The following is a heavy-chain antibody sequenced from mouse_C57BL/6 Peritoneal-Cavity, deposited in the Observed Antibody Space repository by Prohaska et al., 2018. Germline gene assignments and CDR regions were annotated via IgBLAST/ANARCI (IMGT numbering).Heavy chain of an antibody. Sequence: QVQLKQSGAELVRPGASVKLSCKASGYTFTDYYINWVKHRPGQGLEWIAMIYPGSGNTYYNEKFKGKSTLTAEKSSSTAYMQLCSLTSEDSAGYFCARYYSNYDYAMDYWGQGTSVTVAS. V-gene: IGHV1-76*01. CDR3: ARYYSNYDYAMDY. D-gene: IGHD2-5*01. CDR1: GYTFTDYY. J-gene: IGHJ4*01. CDR2: IYPGSGNT.